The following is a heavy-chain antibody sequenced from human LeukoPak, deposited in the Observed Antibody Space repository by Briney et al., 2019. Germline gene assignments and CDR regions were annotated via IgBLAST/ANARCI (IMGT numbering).Heavy chain of an antibody. D-gene: IGHD2-2*01. CDR3: AKQRSEVPVAAAYY. CDR1: GFTFSSYA. Sequence: TGGSLRLSCATSGFTFSSYAMSWVRQAPGKGLEWVSGISGSGASTYYEDSVKGRFTISRDNSKNTLYLQMNSLRVEDTAVYYCAKQRSEVPVAAAYYWGQGSLVTVSS. J-gene: IGHJ4*02. CDR2: ISGSGAST. V-gene: IGHV3-23*01.